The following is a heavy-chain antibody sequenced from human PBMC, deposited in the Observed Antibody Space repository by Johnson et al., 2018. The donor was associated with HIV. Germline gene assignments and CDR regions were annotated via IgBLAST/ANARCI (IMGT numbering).Heavy chain of an antibody. CDR3: ARGDFWSGYPDAFDI. CDR1: GFTFSSYA. D-gene: IGHD3-3*01. Sequence: VQLVESGGGVVQPGRSLRLSCAASGFTFSSYAFHWVRQAPAKGLEWVASISYDGSDKYHADSVKGRFTISRDSSKNTLYLEMNSLRAEDTAVYYCARGDFWSGYPDAFDIWGQGTMVTVSS. CDR2: ISYDGSDK. V-gene: IGHV3-30*04. J-gene: IGHJ3*02.